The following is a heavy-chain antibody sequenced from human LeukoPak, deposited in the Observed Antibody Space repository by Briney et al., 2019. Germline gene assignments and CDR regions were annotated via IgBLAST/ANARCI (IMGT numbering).Heavy chain of an antibody. CDR2: IYTSGST. V-gene: IGHV4-4*07. CDR3: ARDTYGSGRLDAFDI. CDR1: GGSISGYH. J-gene: IGHJ3*02. D-gene: IGHD3-10*01. Sequence: SETLSLTCTVSGGSISGYHWIWIRQPAGKGLEWIGRIYTSGSTNYNPSLKSRVTVSVDTSKNQFSLKLSSVTAADTAVYYSARDTYGSGRLDAFDIWGQGTMVIVSS.